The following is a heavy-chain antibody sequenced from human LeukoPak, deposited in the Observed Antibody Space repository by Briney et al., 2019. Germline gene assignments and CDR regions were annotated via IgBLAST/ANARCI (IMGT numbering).Heavy chain of an antibody. Sequence: SETLSLTCTVSGGSISSSSYYWGWVRQPPGTGLEWIGSIYYSGSTYYKPSLKRRVTISVNTSKNQCSLKLSSVTAADTAVYYCARHLHFWSGYYSYYFDYWGQGTLVTVSS. V-gene: IGHV4-39*01. CDR3: ARHLHFWSGYYSYYFDY. J-gene: IGHJ4*02. CDR1: GGSISSSSYY. CDR2: IYYSGST. D-gene: IGHD3-3*02.